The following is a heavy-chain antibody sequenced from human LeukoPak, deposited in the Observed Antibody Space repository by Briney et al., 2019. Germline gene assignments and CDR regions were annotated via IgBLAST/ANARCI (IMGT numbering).Heavy chain of an antibody. CDR3: ARQTRMLRGDEYFQH. CDR1: GGSFSSSSYY. CDR2: IYYSGST. J-gene: IGHJ1*01. Sequence: KPSETLSLTCTVSGGSFSSSSYYWGWLRQPPGKGLEWIGSIYYSGSTYYNPSLKSRVTISVDTSKNQFSLKLSSVTAADTAVYYCARQTRMLRGDEYFQHWGQGTLVTVSS. D-gene: IGHD2-15*01. V-gene: IGHV4-39*01.